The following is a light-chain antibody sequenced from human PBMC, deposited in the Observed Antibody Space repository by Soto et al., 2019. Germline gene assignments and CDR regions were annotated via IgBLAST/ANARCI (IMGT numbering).Light chain of an antibody. Sequence: DIVMTQSPDSLAVSLGERATINCKSSQSVLYSSNNKNYLAWYQQKPGQPPQLLIYWASTRESGVTDRFSGSGSGTDFTLTISSLPAEDVAVYYCQQDYSTLSLTLGGGTKVQIK. CDR2: WAS. V-gene: IGKV4-1*01. CDR1: QSVLYSSNNKNY. J-gene: IGKJ4*01. CDR3: QQDYSTLSLT.